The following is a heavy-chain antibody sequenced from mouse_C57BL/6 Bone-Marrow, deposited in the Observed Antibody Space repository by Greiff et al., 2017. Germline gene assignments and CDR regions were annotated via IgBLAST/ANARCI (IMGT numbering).Heavy chain of an antibody. V-gene: IGHV1-15*01. CDR3: TREGGYPFDY. J-gene: IGHJ2*01. CDR1: GYTFTDYE. D-gene: IGHD2-2*01. Sequence: QVQLKESGAELVRPGASVTLSCKASGYTFTDYEMHWVKQTPVHGLEWIGAIAPETGGTAYNQKFKGKAILSADKSSSTAYMELRSLTSEDSAVYYCTREGGYPFDYWGQGTTLTVAS. CDR2: IAPETGGT.